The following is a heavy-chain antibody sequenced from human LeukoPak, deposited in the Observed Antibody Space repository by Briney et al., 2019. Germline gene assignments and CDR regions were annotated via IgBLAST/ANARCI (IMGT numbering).Heavy chain of an antibody. J-gene: IGHJ4*02. Sequence: PGGSLRLSCAASGFTFSSYAMSWVRQAPGKGLEWVSAISGSGGSTYYADSVKGRFTISRDNSKNTLYLQMNGLRAEDTAVYYCAKDFSGWYGSVGYFDYWGQGTLVTVSS. CDR3: AKDFSGWYGSVGYFDY. V-gene: IGHV3-23*01. CDR1: GFTFSSYA. CDR2: ISGSGGST. D-gene: IGHD6-19*01.